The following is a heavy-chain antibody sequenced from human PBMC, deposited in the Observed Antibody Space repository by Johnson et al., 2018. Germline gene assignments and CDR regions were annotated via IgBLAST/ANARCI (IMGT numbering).Heavy chain of an antibody. V-gene: IGHV3-33*01. J-gene: IGHJ6*02. D-gene: IGHD2-15*01. CDR2: IWYDGNNK. CDR1: GFTFSSYG. Sequence: QVQLVQSGGGVVQXGRSLRLSCAVSGFTFSSYGMHWVRQAPGKGLEWVAVIWYDGNNKYYADSVKGRFTISRDNSKNTLFLQMNSLRVEDTAVYYCARMGCSGGSCYSGYYYYGMDGWGQGTTVTVSS. CDR3: ARMGCSGGSCYSGYYYYGMDG.